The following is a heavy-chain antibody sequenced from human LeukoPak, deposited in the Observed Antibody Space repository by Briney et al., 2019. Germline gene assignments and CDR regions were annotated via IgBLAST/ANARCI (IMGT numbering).Heavy chain of an antibody. CDR3: ARDLYDSSGYYYLRDEYWFDP. D-gene: IGHD3-22*01. CDR1: GYTFTSYG. Sequence: ASVKVSCKASGYTFTSYGISWVRQAPGQGLEWMGWISAYNGNTNYAQKLQGRVTMTTDTSTSTAYMELRSLRSDDTAVYYCARDLYDSSGYYYLRDEYWFDPWGQGTLVTVSS. V-gene: IGHV1-18*01. CDR2: ISAYNGNT. J-gene: IGHJ5*02.